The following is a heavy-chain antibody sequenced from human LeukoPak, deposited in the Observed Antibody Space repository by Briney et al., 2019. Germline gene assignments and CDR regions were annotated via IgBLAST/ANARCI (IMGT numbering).Heavy chain of an antibody. J-gene: IGHJ6*02. Sequence: ASVKVSCKASGYIFTSYDINWVRQATGQGLEWMGWMNPNSGNTGYAQKFQGRVTMTRNTSISTAYMELSSLRSEDTAVYYCARVSPVSRFGELLYPTLVYYYYYGMDVWGQGTTVTVSS. CDR1: GYIFTSYD. CDR2: MNPNSGNT. V-gene: IGHV1-8*01. D-gene: IGHD3-10*02. CDR3: ARVSPVSRFGELLYPTLVYYYYYGMDV.